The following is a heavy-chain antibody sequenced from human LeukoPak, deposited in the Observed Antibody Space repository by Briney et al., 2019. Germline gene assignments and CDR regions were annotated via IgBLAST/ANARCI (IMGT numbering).Heavy chain of an antibody. Sequence: SVKVSCEASGGTFSSYAISWVRQAPGQGLEWMGRIIPILGIANYAQKFQGRVTVTADKSTSTAYMELSRLRFEDTTGYYCARDSTVAKTEYFQHWGHGTLGTVS. CDR1: GGTFSSYA. CDR3: ARDSTVAKTEYFQH. CDR2: IIPILGIA. D-gene: IGHD4-23*01. V-gene: IGHV1-69*04. J-gene: IGHJ1*01.